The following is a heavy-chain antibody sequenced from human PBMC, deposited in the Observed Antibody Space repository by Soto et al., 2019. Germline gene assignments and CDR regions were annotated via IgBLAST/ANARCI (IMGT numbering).Heavy chain of an antibody. V-gene: IGHV4-59*12. CDR3: ARDHPHSYGVYYFDY. D-gene: IGHD5-18*01. CDR2: IYYSGST. J-gene: IGHJ4*02. CDR1: GGYISSYY. Sequence: PSETLSLTCTVSGGYISSYYWSWIRQPPGKGLEWIGYIYYSGSTNYNPSLKSRVTISVDTSKNQFSLKLSSVTAADTAVYYCARDHPHSYGVYYFDYWGQGTPVTV.